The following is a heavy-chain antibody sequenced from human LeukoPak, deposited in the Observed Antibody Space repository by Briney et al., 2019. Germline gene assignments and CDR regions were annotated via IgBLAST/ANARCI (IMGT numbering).Heavy chain of an antibody. V-gene: IGHV5-51*01. Sequence: PGESLKISCKGSGYSFTSYWIGWVRQMPGKGLEWMGIIYPGDSDTRYSPSFQGQVTISADKSISTAYLQWSSLKASDTAMYYCARLRDGHMIVVAYFDYWGQGTLVTVSS. J-gene: IGHJ4*02. CDR3: ARLRDGHMIVVAYFDY. CDR2: IYPGDSDT. D-gene: IGHD3-22*01. CDR1: GYSFTSYW.